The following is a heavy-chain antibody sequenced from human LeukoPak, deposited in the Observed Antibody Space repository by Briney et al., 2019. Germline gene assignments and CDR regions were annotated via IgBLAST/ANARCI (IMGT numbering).Heavy chain of an antibody. Sequence: PSETLSLTCSVSGGSISSDSGDSFSTIYWTWVRQVAGKGLEWVGRIFASGHSNYNPFLRSRISMSEDTSKKQFSLKLSSVTAADTGVYYCARGWAPRGEKSSFDQWGQGTVVTVFS. CDR3: ARGWAPRGEKSSFDQ. D-gene: IGHD3-10*01. CDR1: GGSISSDSGDSFSTIY. V-gene: IGHV4-4*07. CDR2: IFASGHS. J-gene: IGHJ4*02.